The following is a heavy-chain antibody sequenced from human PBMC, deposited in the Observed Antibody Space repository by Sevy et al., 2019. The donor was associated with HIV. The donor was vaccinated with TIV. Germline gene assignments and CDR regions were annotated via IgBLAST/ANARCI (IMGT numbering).Heavy chain of an antibody. J-gene: IGHJ4*02. Sequence: GGSLRLSCAASGFTFSSYAMSWVRQAPGKGLEWVSAISGSGGSTYYADSVKGRFTISRDNSKNTLYLQMNSLRAEDTAVSYCAKGYYYDSSGYYSPFDYWGQGTLVTVSS. D-gene: IGHD3-22*01. CDR3: AKGYYYDSSGYYSPFDY. CDR1: GFTFSSYA. V-gene: IGHV3-23*01. CDR2: ISGSGGST.